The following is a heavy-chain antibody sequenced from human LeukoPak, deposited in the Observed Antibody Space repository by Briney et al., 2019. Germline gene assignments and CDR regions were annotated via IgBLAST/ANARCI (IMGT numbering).Heavy chain of an antibody. Sequence: SETLSLTCTVSGGSISSGDYYWSWIRQPPGKGLEWIGYIYYSGSTYYNPSLKSRVTISVDTSKNQFSLKLSSVTAADTAVYYCARIMSGYYTGYYYYYMDVWGKGTTVTVSS. CDR2: IYYSGST. V-gene: IGHV4-30-4*08. CDR3: ARIMSGYYTGYYYYYMDV. CDR1: GGSISSGDYY. D-gene: IGHD3-3*01. J-gene: IGHJ6*03.